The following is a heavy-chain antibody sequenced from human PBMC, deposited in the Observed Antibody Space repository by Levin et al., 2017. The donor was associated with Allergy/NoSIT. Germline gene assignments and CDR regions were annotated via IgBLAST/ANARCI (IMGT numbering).Heavy chain of an antibody. CDR3: AKKQGGTSSFSFDV. D-gene: IGHD2-15*01. V-gene: IGHV3-23*01. Sequence: GESLKISCAASGFTISEYAMAWVRQAPGKGLEWVSVITGGGFNTYYADSVKGRFTVSRDDSKDTLYLELNSLRAEDTAVYYCAKKQGGTSSFSFDVWGQGTVVTVSS. J-gene: IGHJ3*01. CDR2: ITGGGFNT. CDR1: GFTISEYA.